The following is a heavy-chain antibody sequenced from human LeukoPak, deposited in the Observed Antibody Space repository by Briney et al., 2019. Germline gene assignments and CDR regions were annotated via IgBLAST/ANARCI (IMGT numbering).Heavy chain of an antibody. CDR1: GGSISSSSYY. V-gene: IGHV4-39*01. CDR2: IYYSGCT. Sequence: SETLSLTCTVSGGSISSSSYYWGWLRQPLGKGLEWIGSIYYSGCTYYNPSRRSRVTISVGTSKNQFSLKLSSVTAADTAVYYCAGSSSSWYQVYWGQGTLVTVSS. J-gene: IGHJ4*02. CDR3: AGSSSSWYQVY. D-gene: IGHD6-13*01.